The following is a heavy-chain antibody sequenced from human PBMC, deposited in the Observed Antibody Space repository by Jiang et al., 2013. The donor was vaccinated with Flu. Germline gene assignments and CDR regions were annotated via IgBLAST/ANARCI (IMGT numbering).Heavy chain of an antibody. CDR1: GGSISSGSYY. CDR3: ATPYYDILTGYYEA. J-gene: IGHJ6*02. D-gene: IGHD3-9*01. CDR2: IYTSGST. V-gene: IGHV4-61*02. Sequence: PGLVKPSQTLSLTCTVSGGSISSGSYYWSWIRQPAGKGLEWIGRIYTSGSTNYNPSLKSRVTISVDTSKNQFSLKLSSVTAADTAVYYCATPYYDILTGYYEAWGQGTTVTVSS.